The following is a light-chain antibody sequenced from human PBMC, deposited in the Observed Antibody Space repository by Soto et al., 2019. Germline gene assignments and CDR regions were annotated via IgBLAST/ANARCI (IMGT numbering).Light chain of an antibody. CDR2: GNS. CDR1: SSNIGAGYD. Sequence: QSVLTQPPSVSGAPGQRVTISCTGGSSNIGAGYDVHWYQQLPGTAPKLLIYGNSNRPSGVPDRFSGSKSGTSASLAITGLRAEDEADYYCQSYDISLSGLFGGGTKVTVL. J-gene: IGLJ2*01. CDR3: QSYDISLSGL. V-gene: IGLV1-40*01.